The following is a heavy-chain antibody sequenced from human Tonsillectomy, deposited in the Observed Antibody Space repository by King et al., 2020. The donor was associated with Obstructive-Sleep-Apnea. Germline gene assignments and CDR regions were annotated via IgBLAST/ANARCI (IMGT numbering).Heavy chain of an antibody. J-gene: IGHJ2*01. CDR1: GYSFTTYL. CDR3: ARRKWAWFFDI. D-gene: IGHD2-8*01. V-gene: IGHV5-51*01. Sequence: QLVQSGAEVKKPGESLKISCKVSGYSFTTYLIGWGRQMPVKGLEWMGIIYSCDSDTRYSPSFQGQVTISADKSIRTAYLQWSSLKASDNAIYYCARRKWAWFFDIWGRGTLVTVSS. CDR2: IYSCDSDT.